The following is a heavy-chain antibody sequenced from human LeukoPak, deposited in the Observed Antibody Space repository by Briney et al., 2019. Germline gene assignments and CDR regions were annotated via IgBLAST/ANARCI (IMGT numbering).Heavy chain of an antibody. Sequence: GGSLRLSCAVSGFTFRTSWMTWVRQAPGRGLERVAIINPDGSEKYYLESLKGRITISRDNAENSVHLQMNSLKAEGTAIYYCARDRAYSAFDYWGQGTLVTVSS. J-gene: IGHJ4*02. CDR1: GFTFRTSW. CDR2: INPDGSEK. CDR3: ARDRAYSAFDY. D-gene: IGHD1-26*01. V-gene: IGHV3-7*03.